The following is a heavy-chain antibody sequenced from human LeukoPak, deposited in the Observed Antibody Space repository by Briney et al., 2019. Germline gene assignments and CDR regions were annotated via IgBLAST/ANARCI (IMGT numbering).Heavy chain of an antibody. CDR3: ARDNTYYYDSSGYYDRFDY. CDR2: IIPIFGPA. V-gene: IGHV1-69*13. J-gene: IGHJ4*02. Sequence: ASVKVSCKASGGTFSSYAISWVRQAPGQGLEWMGGIIPIFGPANYAQKFQGRVTITADESTSTAYMELSSLRSEDTAVYYCARDNTYYYDSSGYYDRFDYWGQGTLVTVSS. D-gene: IGHD3-22*01. CDR1: GGTFSSYA.